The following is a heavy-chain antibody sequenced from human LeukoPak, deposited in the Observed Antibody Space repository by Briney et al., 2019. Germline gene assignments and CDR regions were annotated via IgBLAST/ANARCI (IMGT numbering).Heavy chain of an antibody. CDR2: INHSGST. V-gene: IGHV4-34*01. CDR1: GGSFSGYY. Sequence: SETLSITCAVYGGSFSGYYWSWIRQPPGKGLEWIGEINHSGSTDYNPSLKSRVTISVDTSKNQFSLKLSSVTAADTAVYYCARRSKGKDYWGQGTLDTVSS. CDR3: ARRSKGKDY. J-gene: IGHJ4*02.